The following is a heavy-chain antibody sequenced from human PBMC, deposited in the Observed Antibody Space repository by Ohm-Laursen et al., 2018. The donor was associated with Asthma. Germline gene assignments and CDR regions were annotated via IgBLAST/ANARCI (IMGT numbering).Heavy chain of an antibody. CDR1: GGSISSYY. Sequence: TLSLTCTVSGGSISSYYWSWIRQPPGKGLEWIGYIYSTGSTNYNPSLESRVTISIDTSTNQFSLKLSSVTAADTAVYYCARDGKQEGAFDIWGQGTMVTVSS. D-gene: IGHD1-1*01. CDR2: IYSTGST. J-gene: IGHJ3*02. V-gene: IGHV4-59*01. CDR3: ARDGKQEGAFDI.